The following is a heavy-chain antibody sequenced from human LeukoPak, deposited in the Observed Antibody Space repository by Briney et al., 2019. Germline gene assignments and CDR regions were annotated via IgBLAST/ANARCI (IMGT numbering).Heavy chain of an antibody. Sequence: GESLKISCKGSGYSFTSYWIGWVRQMPGKGVERIGIIYPVDSDTRYSPSFQGQVTISADKSISTAYLQWASLKASETAMYYCTRHLGIAVAGTVAPDYWGQGTLVTVSS. CDR3: TRHLGIAVAGTVAPDY. J-gene: IGHJ4*02. CDR1: GYSFTSYW. V-gene: IGHV5-51*01. D-gene: IGHD6-19*01. CDR2: IYPVDSDT.